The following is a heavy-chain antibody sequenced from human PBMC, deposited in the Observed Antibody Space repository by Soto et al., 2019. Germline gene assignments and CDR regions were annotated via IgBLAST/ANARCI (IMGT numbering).Heavy chain of an antibody. CDR3: ARATEQQLVALDAFEI. CDR1: GDSVSSNSAA. J-gene: IGHJ3*02. V-gene: IGHV6-1*01. CDR2: TYYRSKWYN. D-gene: IGHD6-13*01. Sequence: SETLSLTWAISGDSVSSNSAAWNWIRQSPSRGLEWLGRTYYRSKWYNDYAVSVKSRITINPDTSKNQFSLQLNSVTPEDTAVYYCARATEQQLVALDAFEIWGQGTMVTVSS.